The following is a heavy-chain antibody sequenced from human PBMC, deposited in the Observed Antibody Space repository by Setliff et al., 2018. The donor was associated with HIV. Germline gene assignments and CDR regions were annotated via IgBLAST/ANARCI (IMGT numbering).Heavy chain of an antibody. CDR3: ARGTRYNFWNIYYIPHGDFDY. CDR2: INTNTGNP. Sequence: GASVKVSCKASGYTFTSYAMNWVRQAPGQGLEWMGWINTNTGNPTYAQGFTGRFVFSLDTSVSTAYLQISSLKAENTAVYYCARGTRYNFWNIYYIPHGDFDYWGQGTLVTVSS. D-gene: IGHD3-3*01. J-gene: IGHJ4*02. CDR1: GYTFTSYA. V-gene: IGHV7-4-1*02.